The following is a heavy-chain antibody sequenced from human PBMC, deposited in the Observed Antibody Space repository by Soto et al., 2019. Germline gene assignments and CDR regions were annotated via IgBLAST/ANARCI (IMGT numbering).Heavy chain of an antibody. CDR2: IYYSGST. Sequence: QVQLQESGPGLVKPSETLSLTCTVSGGSVSSGSYYWSWIRQPPGKGLEWVGYIYYSGSTNYHPSLKSGVTISVYKSKHQFSLKLSSVTAADTAVYYCARGYYRARFDPWGQGTLVTVSS. CDR1: GGSVSSGSYY. D-gene: IGHD3-10*01. CDR3: ARGYYRARFDP. J-gene: IGHJ5*02. V-gene: IGHV4-61*01.